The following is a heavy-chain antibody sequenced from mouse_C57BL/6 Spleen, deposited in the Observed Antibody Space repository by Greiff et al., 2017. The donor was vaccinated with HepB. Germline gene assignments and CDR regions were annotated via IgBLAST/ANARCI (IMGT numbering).Heavy chain of an antibody. V-gene: IGHV1-81*01. CDR1: GYTFTSYG. D-gene: IGHD1-1*01. CDR2: IYPRSGNT. CDR3: AREVVATPYFDY. Sequence: VKLQESGAELARPGASVKLSCKASGYTFTSYGISWVKQRTGQGLEWIGEIYPRSGNTYYNEKFKGKATLTADKSSSTAYMELRSLTSEDSAVYFCAREVVATPYFDYWGQGTTLTVSS. J-gene: IGHJ2*01.